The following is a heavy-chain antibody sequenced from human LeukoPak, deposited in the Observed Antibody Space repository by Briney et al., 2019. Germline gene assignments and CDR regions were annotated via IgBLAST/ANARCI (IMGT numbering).Heavy chain of an antibody. V-gene: IGHV7-4-1*02. CDR1: GYTFTNYA. D-gene: IGHD3-22*01. CDR3: TRTSRDYGSSGQHFDY. CDR2: VSTDTGSP. Sequence: ASVKVSCKASGYTFTNYAINWVRQAPGQGLEWMGWVSTDTGSPAYAQGFTGRFVFSLDTSVSTAYLQINSLKAEDTAVYYCTRTSRDYGSSGQHFDYWGQGTLVTVSS. J-gene: IGHJ4*02.